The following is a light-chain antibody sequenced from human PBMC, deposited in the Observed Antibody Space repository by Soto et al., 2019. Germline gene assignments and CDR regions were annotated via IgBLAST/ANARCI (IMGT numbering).Light chain of an antibody. V-gene: IGKV1-5*01. Sequence: DIPMTQSPSTLSASVGDRVSITCRASQTISNWLAWYQQKPGKAPKLLIYDASSLESGVSSRFSGSGSGTEFTLTISSLQPDDFATYYCQHYNSYSWTFGQGTKVEIK. J-gene: IGKJ1*01. CDR1: QTISNW. CDR2: DAS. CDR3: QHYNSYSWT.